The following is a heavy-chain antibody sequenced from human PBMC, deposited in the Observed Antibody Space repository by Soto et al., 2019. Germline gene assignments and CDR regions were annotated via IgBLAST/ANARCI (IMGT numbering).Heavy chain of an antibody. V-gene: IGHV3-48*02. CDR2: ISGSSSTI. CDR1: GFTFSINS. Sequence: PGGSLRLSCVVSGFTFSINSMNWVRKAPGKGLEWVSYISGSSSTIYYADSVKGRFTVSRDNAKNSLFLQMNSLRDEDTAVFYCTRERGDYGDPKWYSDLWGRGTLVTVSS. D-gene: IGHD4-17*01. J-gene: IGHJ2*01. CDR3: TRERGDYGDPKWYSDL.